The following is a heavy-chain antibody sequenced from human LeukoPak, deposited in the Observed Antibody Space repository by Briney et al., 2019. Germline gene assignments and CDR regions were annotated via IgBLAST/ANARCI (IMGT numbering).Heavy chain of an antibody. CDR2: ISSSGNTI. J-gene: IGHJ4*02. CDR3: ARAGYSSSWPDY. D-gene: IGHD6-13*01. V-gene: IGHV3-48*03. CDR1: GFTFRSYE. Sequence: GGSLRLSCAASGFTFRSYEMNWVRQAPGQGLGWISYISSSGNTIYYADSVKGRFTISRDNAKNSLYLQMNSLRAEDTAVYYCARAGYSSSWPDYWGQGTLVTVSS.